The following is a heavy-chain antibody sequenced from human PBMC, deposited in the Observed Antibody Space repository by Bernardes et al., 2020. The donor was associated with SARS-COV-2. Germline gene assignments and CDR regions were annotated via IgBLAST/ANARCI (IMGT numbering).Heavy chain of an antibody. Sequence: SETLSLTCTVSGGSISSGGYYWSWIRQHPGKGLEWIGYIYYSGSTYYNPSLKSRVTISVDTSKNQFSLKLSSVTAADTAVYYCARDNGAGYYDFWSGYYTVDAFDIWGQGTMVTVSS. CDR3: ARDNGAGYYDFWSGYYTVDAFDI. CDR2: IYYSGST. V-gene: IGHV4-31*03. CDR1: GGSISSGGYY. D-gene: IGHD3-3*01. J-gene: IGHJ3*02.